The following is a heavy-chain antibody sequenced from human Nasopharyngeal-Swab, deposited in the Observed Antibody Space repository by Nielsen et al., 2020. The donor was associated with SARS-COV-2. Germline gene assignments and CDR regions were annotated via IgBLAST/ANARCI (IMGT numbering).Heavy chain of an antibody. D-gene: IGHD6-19*01. J-gene: IGHJ4*02. V-gene: IGHV5-51*01. CDR3: ARPSSGWSEGHIDY. CDR2: IYPGDSDS. Sequence: NVSCKGSGYSLTSYWIGWVRQMPGKGLEWMGIIYPGDSDSRYSPSFQGQVTISADKSISTAHLQWSSLKASDTAMYYCARPSSGWSEGHIDYWGQGTLVTVSS. CDR1: GYSLTSYW.